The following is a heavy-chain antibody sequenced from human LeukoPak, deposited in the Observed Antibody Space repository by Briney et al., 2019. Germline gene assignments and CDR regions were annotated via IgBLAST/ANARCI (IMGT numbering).Heavy chain of an antibody. CDR1: GGSISSYY. Sequence: PSETRSLTCTVSGGSISSYYWSWIRQPAGKGLEWIGRIYTSGSTNYNPSLKSRVTISVDKSKNQFSLKLSSVTVADTAVYYCAREGIAASRYFQHWGQGTLVTVSS. J-gene: IGHJ1*01. D-gene: IGHD6-13*01. CDR2: IYTSGST. V-gene: IGHV4-4*07. CDR3: AREGIAASRYFQH.